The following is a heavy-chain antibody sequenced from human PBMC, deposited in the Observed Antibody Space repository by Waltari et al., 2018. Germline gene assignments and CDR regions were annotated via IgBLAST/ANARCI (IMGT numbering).Heavy chain of an antibody. D-gene: IGHD3-22*01. CDR2: IYTSGST. CDR3: ARMGYYYDSSGYSYPLHYFDY. Sequence: QVQLQESGPGLVKPSETLSLTCTVSGGSISSYYWSWIRQPAGKGLEWIGRIYTSGSTNYNPALKSRVTMSVDTSKNQFSLKLSSVTAADTAVYYCARMGYYYDSSGYSYPLHYFDYWGQGTLVTVSS. J-gene: IGHJ4*02. V-gene: IGHV4-4*07. CDR1: GGSISSYY.